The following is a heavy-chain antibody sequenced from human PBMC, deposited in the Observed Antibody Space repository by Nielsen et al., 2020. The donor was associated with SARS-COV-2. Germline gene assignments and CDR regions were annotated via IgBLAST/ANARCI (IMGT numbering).Heavy chain of an antibody. CDR3: AKDDVVRGDAYDI. Sequence: GGSLRLSCAASEFTFNIYAMAWVRRAPGRGLEWVSGTSASGASTYYADSVKGRFSISRDNSRNTLYLQMNSLRVEDTAIYFCAKDDVVRGDAYDIWGQGTVVTVSS. D-gene: IGHD3-10*01. CDR1: EFTFNIYA. V-gene: IGHV3-23*01. J-gene: IGHJ3*02. CDR2: TSASGAST.